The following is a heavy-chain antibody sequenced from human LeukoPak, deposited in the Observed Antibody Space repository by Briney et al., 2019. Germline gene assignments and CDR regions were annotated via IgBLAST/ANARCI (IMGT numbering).Heavy chain of an antibody. J-gene: IGHJ4*02. V-gene: IGHV4-61*02. Sequence: SQTLSLTCTVSGGSISSGSYYWSWIRQPAGKGLEWIGRIYTSGSTNYNPSFKSRVTISVDTSKNQFSLKLSSVTAADTAVYYCAREYEYYFGYWGQGTLVTVSS. CDR3: AREYEYYFGY. D-gene: IGHD2-8*01. CDR2: IYTSGST. CDR1: GGSISSGSYY.